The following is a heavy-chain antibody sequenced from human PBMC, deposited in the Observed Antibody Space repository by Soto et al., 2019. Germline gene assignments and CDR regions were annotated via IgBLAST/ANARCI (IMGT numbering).Heavy chain of an antibody. CDR1: GYSFTLYW. D-gene: IGHD3-10*01. J-gene: IGHJ6*02. CDR3: AGGGVRGVITRTRDYYGMDV. CDR2: IYPGDSDT. Sequence: GEFLKISCKGSGYSFTLYWIGWVRQMPGKGLEWMGIIYPGDSDTRYSPSFQGQVTISADKSISTAYLQWSSLKASDTAMYYCAGGGVRGVITRTRDYYGMDVWGQGTTVTVSS. V-gene: IGHV5-51*01.